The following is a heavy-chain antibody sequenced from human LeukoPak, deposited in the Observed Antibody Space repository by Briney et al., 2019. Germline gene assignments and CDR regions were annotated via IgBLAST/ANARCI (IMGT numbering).Heavy chain of an antibody. V-gene: IGHV1-18*01. J-gene: IGHJ4*02. Sequence: ASVKVSCKASGYTFSIFGISWVRQAPGQGLGWMGWISAYNGNTYYAQKFHGRVTMTTDTSTNTAYMELRGLRSDDTAVYYCARDLSTRYSDASGYSPSDYWGQGSLVTVSP. CDR1: GYTFSIFG. D-gene: IGHD3-22*01. CDR3: ARDLSTRYSDASGYSPSDY. CDR2: ISAYNGNT.